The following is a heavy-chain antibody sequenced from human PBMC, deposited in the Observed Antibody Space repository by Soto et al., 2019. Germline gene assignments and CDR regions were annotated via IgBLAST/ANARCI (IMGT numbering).Heavy chain of an antibody. D-gene: IGHD3-16*02. V-gene: IGHV4-38-2*01. J-gene: IGHJ5*02. Sequence: SETLSLTCAVSGYSISSGYYWGWIRQPPGKGLGWVGSIYHSGSTYYNPPLKSRVTISVTTSKNQFSLKLSSVTAAETAVYYCARGIMITFGGVIVANCFDPWGQGTLVTVPS. CDR1: GYSISSGYY. CDR2: IYHSGST. CDR3: ARGIMITFGGVIVANCFDP.